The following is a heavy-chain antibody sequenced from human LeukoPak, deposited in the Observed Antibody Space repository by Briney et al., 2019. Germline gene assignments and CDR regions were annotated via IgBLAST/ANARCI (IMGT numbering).Heavy chain of an antibody. CDR1: GFTFSSYG. D-gene: IGHD3-22*01. CDR3: AKTHYYPQSLQGGEPYYVGY. V-gene: IGHV3-30*02. J-gene: IGHJ4*02. CDR2: IRYDGSNK. Sequence: GGSLRLSCAASGFTFSSYGMHCVRQAPGKGLEWVAFIRYDGSNKYYADSVKGRFTISRDNSKNTLYLQMNSLRAEDTAVYYCAKTHYYPQSLQGGEPYYVGYWGQGTLVTVSS.